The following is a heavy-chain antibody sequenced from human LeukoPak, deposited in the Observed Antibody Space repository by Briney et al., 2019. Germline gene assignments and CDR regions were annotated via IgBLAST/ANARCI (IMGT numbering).Heavy chain of an antibody. CDR1: GGSISSYY. CDR3: AREVVVPAAIREGYYYYMDV. J-gene: IGHJ6*03. CDR2: IYYSGST. D-gene: IGHD2-2*02. V-gene: IGHV4-59*01. Sequence: SETLSLTCTVSGGSISSYYWSWIRQPPGKGLEWIGYIYYSGSTNYNPSLKSRVTMSVDTSKNQFSLKLSSVTAADTAVYYCAREVVVPAAIREGYYYYMDVWGKGTTVTVSS.